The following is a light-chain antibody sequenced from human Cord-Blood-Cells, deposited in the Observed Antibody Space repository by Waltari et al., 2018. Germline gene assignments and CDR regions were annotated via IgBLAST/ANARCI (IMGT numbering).Light chain of an antibody. V-gene: IGLV3-1*01. J-gene: IGLJ2*01. CDR3: QAWDSSVV. CDR1: KLGDQY. CDR2: QYS. Sequence: SYELTQPPSVSVSPGQTASITCSGDKLGDQYACWYQQKPGQAPVLVIYQYSKRPSGIPERFSGSNSGNTATLTISGTQAMDEADYYCQAWDSSVVFGGGTKLTVL.